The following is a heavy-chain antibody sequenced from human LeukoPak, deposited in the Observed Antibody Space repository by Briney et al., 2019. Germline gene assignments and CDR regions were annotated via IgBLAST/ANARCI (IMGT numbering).Heavy chain of an antibody. CDR2: ISWDGGST. D-gene: IGHD3-3*01. J-gene: IGHJ4*02. V-gene: IGHV3-43D*04. Sequence: GGSLRLSCAASGFTFDDYAMLWVRQAPGKGLEWVSLISWDGGSTYYADSVKGRFTISRDNSKNSLYLQMNSLRAEDTALYYCAKGSGYDFWSGYQNWGQGTLVTVSS. CDR3: AKGSGYDFWSGYQN. CDR1: GFTFDDYA.